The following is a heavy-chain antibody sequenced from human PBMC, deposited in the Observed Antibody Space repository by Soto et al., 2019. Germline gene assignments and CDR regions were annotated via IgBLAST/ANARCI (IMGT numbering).Heavy chain of an antibody. J-gene: IGHJ3*02. CDR3: ARAHYHDSSGPNGHAFDI. CDR1: EFTFSDYA. Sequence: QVQLVESGGGVVQPGRSLRLSCAASEFTFSDYAMHWVRQAPGKGLEWVAVISDDGDKVFYADSMKDRLTISRDNSKSTLFLQTASLGTEDTAFYYCARAHYHDSSGPNGHAFDIWGQGTLVTVSS. CDR2: ISDDGDKV. D-gene: IGHD3-22*01. V-gene: IGHV3-30-3*01.